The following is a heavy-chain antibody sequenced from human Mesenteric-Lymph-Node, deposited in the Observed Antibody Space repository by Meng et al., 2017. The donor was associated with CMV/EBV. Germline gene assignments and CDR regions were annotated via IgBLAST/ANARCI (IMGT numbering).Heavy chain of an antibody. V-gene: IGHV3-48*04. CDR1: GFTFSSYS. J-gene: IGHJ4*02. Sequence: GESLKISCAASGFTFSSYSMNWVRQAPGKGLEWVSYISSSSSTIYYADSVKGRFTISRDNAKNSLYLQMNSLRAADTAVYYCARGGYYGSGDLDYWGQGTLVTVSS. D-gene: IGHD3-10*01. CDR2: ISSSSSTI. CDR3: ARGGYYGSGDLDY.